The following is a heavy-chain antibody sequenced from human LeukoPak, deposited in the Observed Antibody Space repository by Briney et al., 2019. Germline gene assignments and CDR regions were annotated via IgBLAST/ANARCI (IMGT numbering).Heavy chain of an antibody. V-gene: IGHV3-11*01. CDR1: GFTFSAYY. CDR3: ARRSNWFDP. CDR2: ISSSGSTT. J-gene: IGHJ5*02. Sequence: GGSLRLSCAASGFTFSAYYMSWIRQAPVKGLEWVSYISSSGSTTYYADSVKGRFTISRDNAKNSLYLQMNSLRAEDTAVYYCARRSNWFDPWGQGTLVTVSS.